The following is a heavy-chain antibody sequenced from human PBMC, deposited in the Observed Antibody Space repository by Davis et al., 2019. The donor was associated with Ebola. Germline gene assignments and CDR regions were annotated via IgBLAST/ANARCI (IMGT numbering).Heavy chain of an antibody. J-gene: IGHJ6*02. Sequence: GESLKISCAASGFTFSGSAMHWVRQASGKGLEWVGRIRSKANSYATAYAASVKGRFTISRDDSKNTAYLQMNSLKTEDTAVYYCTSRIAAAGKNLTYYYYGMDVWGQGTTVTVSS. CDR3: TSRIAAAGKNLTYYYYGMDV. V-gene: IGHV3-73*01. CDR1: GFTFSGSA. D-gene: IGHD6-13*01. CDR2: IRSKANSYAT.